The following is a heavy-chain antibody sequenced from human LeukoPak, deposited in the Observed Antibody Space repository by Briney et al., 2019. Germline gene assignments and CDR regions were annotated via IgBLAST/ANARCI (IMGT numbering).Heavy chain of an antibody. CDR1: GFIFRDDS. CDR2: ISRSNSTI. D-gene: IGHD2-8*01. CDR3: ARMVSKSAPSGY. Sequence: GGSLRLSCAASGFIFRDDSMNWVRQAPGKGLEWISYISRSNSTIYYADSVRGRFTISRDNTRNSLYLQMNSLRAEDTAVYYCARMVSKSAPSGYWGQGTLVTVSS. V-gene: IGHV3-48*04. J-gene: IGHJ4*02.